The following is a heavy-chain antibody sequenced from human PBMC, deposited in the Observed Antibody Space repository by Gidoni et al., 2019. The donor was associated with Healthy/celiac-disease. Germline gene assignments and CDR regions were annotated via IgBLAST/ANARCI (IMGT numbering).Heavy chain of an antibody. V-gene: IGHV4-34*01. CDR2: INHSGST. D-gene: IGHD1-20*01. CDR1: GGSFSGYY. J-gene: IGHJ3*02. Sequence: QVQLQQCGAGLLKPSQTLSLTCAVYGGSFSGYYWSWIRQPPGKGLEWIGEINHSGSTNYNPSLKSRVTISVDTSKNQFSLKLSSVTAADTAVYYCARGLTGTPRISAFDIWGQGTMVTVSS. CDR3: ARGLTGTPRISAFDI.